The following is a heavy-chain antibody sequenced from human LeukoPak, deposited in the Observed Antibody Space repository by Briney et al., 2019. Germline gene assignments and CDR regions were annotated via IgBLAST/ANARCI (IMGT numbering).Heavy chain of an antibody. CDR2: ISGNNDNP. D-gene: IGHD2-2*01. J-gene: IGHJ4*02. Sequence: ASVKVSCKASGYTFSNFGISWVRQAPGQGLEWMGWISGNNDNPNYGQNFQGRFTVTSDSSTSTAYMELRNLRSDDTAVYYCARDGTSTDVYWGEGGLVSVSS. CDR1: GYTFSNFG. V-gene: IGHV1-18*01. CDR3: ARDGTSTDVY.